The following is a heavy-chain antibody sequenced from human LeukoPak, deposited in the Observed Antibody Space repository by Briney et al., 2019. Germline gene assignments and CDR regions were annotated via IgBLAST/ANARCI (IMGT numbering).Heavy chain of an antibody. Sequence: SETLSFTCTVSGGSISSYYWSWIRQPPGKGLEWIGYIYYSGSTNYNPSLKSRVTISVDTSKNQFSLKLSSVTAADTAVYYCARCIAVAGTIDYWGQGTLVTVSS. CDR3: ARCIAVAGTIDY. D-gene: IGHD6-19*01. V-gene: IGHV4-59*01. CDR2: IYYSGST. CDR1: GGSISSYY. J-gene: IGHJ4*02.